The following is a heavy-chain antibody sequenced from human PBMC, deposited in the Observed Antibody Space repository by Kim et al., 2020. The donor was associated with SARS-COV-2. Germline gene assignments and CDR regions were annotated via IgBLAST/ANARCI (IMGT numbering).Heavy chain of an antibody. V-gene: IGHV5-51*01. D-gene: IGHD3-10*01. J-gene: IGHJ6*02. CDR2: IYPGDSDT. Sequence: GESLKISCKGSGYSFTSYWIGWVRQMPGKGLEWMGIIYPGDSDTRYSPSFQGQVTISADKSISTAYLQWSSLKASDTAMYYCARHKGGVLLSKYYYYYGMDVWGQGTTVTVSS. CDR1: GYSFTSYW. CDR3: ARHKGGVLLSKYYYYYGMDV.